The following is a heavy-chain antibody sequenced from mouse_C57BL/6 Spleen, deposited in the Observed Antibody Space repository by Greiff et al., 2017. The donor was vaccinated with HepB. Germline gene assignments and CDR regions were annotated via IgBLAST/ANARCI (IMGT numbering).Heavy chain of an antibody. V-gene: IGHV1-82*01. CDR1: GYAFSSSW. D-gene: IGHD2-4*01. CDR2: IYPGDGDT. J-gene: IGHJ4*01. CDR3: ARRRDYDGYAMDY. Sequence: QVQLQHSGPELVKPGASVKISCKASGYAFSSSWMNWVKQRPGKGLEWIGRIYPGDGDTNYNGKFKGKATLTADKSSSTAYMQLSSLTSEDSAVYFCARRRDYDGYAMDYWGQGTSVTVSS.